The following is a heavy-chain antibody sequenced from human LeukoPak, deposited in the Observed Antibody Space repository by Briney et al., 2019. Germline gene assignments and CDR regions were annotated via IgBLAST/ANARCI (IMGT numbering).Heavy chain of an antibody. J-gene: IGHJ4*02. CDR1: GGSFSGYY. CDR2: INHSGGT. V-gene: IGHV4-34*01. Sequence: SETLSLTCAVYGGSFSGYYWSWIRQPPGKGLEWIGEINHSGGTNYNPSLESRVTISVDTSKNQFSLKLSSVTAADTAVYYCARAKRSSGWYFGLLDYWGQGTLVTVSS. D-gene: IGHD6-19*01. CDR3: ARAKRSSGWYFGLLDY.